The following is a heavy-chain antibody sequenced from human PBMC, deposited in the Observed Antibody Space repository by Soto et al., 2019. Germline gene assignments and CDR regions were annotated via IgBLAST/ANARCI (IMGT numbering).Heavy chain of an antibody. V-gene: IGHV4-34*01. Sequence: SETLSLTCAVYGGSFSGYYWSWIRHPPGKGLEWIGEINHSGSTNYNPSLKSRVTISVDTSKNQFSLKLSSVTAADTAVYYCARGRPFLWYSGSWGDAFDIWGQGTMVTVSS. J-gene: IGHJ3*02. CDR2: INHSGST. D-gene: IGHD1-26*01. CDR3: ARGRPFLWYSGSWGDAFDI. CDR1: GGSFSGYY.